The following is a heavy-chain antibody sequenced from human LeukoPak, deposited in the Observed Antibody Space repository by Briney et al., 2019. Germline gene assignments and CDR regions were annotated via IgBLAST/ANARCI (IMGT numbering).Heavy chain of an antibody. Sequence: SETLSLTCAVYGGSFSGYYWSWIRQPPGKGLEWIGEINHSGSTNYNPSLKSRVTISVDTSKNQFSLRLSSVTAADTALYYCARGITHPYYFDYWGQGTLVTVSS. CDR3: ARGITHPYYFDY. CDR1: GGSFSGYY. J-gene: IGHJ4*02. CDR2: INHSGST. V-gene: IGHV4-34*01. D-gene: IGHD1-20*01.